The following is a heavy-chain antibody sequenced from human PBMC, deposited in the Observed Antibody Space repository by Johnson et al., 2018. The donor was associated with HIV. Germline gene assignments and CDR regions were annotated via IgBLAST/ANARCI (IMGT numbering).Heavy chain of an antibody. Sequence: VQLVESGGGVVRPGGSLRLSCAASGVKLYEYDVSWVRQVQGKGLEWVSGIIWSGGGTAYGDSLRGGFTISRDNARNSLSLEMNGLRAEDTSVYYCARGKDMAGTGAFDIWGQGTMVTVSS. CDR2: IIWSGGGT. V-gene: IGHV3-20*04. CDR1: GVKLYEYD. D-gene: IGHD6-19*01. CDR3: ARGKDMAGTGAFDI. J-gene: IGHJ3*02.